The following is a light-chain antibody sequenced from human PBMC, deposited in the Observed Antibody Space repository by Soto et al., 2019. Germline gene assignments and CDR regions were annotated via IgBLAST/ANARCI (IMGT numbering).Light chain of an antibody. CDR2: GAS. V-gene: IGKV3-15*01. CDR1: QSVSSN. Sequence: EIVMTQSPDTLSVSPGERATLSCKASQSVSSNLAWYQQKPGQAPRLLIYGASTRATGIPARFSGSGSGTEFTLTISSLQSEDFAVYYCQQYNYWLAWTLGQGTKVDIK. CDR3: QQYNYWLAWT. J-gene: IGKJ1*01.